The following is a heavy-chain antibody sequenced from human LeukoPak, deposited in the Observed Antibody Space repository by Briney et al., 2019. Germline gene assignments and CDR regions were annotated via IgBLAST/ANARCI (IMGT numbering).Heavy chain of an antibody. V-gene: IGHV4-59*12. CDR1: GGSISSYY. D-gene: IGHD3-10*01. CDR2: IYYSGST. J-gene: IGHJ6*02. CDR3: ARDRGVRKDYYYYYGMDV. Sequence: PSETLSLTCTVSGGSISSYYWSWIRQPPGKGLEWIGYIYYSGSTNYNPSLKSRVTISVDTSKNQFSLKLSSVTAADTAVYYCARDRGVRKDYYYYYGMDVWGQGTTVTVSS.